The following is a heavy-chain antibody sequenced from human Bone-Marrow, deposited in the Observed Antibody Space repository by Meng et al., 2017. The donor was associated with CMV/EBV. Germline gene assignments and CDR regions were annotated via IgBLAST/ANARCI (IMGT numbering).Heavy chain of an antibody. Sequence: GGSLRLSCAASGFSFSSYEMNWVRQAPGKGLEWVSYISSSGSTRYYADSVKGRFTISRDNAKNSLYLQMNSLKASDTAMYYCARGTTYCGGDCPPFGDWFDPWGQGTLVTVSS. V-gene: IGHV3-48*03. CDR2: ISSSGSTR. CDR1: GFSFSSYE. CDR3: ARGTTYCGGDCPPFGDWFDP. J-gene: IGHJ5*02. D-gene: IGHD2-21*01.